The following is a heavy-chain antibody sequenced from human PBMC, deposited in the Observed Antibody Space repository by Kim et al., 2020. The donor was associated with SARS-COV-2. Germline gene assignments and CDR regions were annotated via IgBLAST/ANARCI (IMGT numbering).Heavy chain of an antibody. V-gene: IGHV7-4-1*02. CDR3: ARPFDFWGDSLDYYYGLDV. Sequence: ASVKVSCKASGYTFSKYSMNWVRQAPGQGLEWMGWINTDTGNPTYAQGFTGRFVFSLDTSASTAFLQINSLRPEDAAVYYCARPFDFWGDSLDYYYGLDVWGQGTTVTVSS. J-gene: IGHJ6*02. D-gene: IGHD3-3*01. CDR2: INTDTGNP. CDR1: GYTFSKYS.